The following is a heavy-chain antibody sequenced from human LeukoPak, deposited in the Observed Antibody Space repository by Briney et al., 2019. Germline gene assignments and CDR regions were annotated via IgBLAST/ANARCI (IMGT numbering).Heavy chain of an antibody. CDR1: GYAFTDYW. J-gene: IGHJ6*03. Sequence: PGESLKISCKASGYAFTDYWIGGARRIPGKGLACMGVIYPGDSDTKYSPSFQDQVTISADKSIRTAYLQLSSLKASDTAIYYCARHIEYWSGFPGFYMDVWGKGTPVTVS. CDR2: IYPGDSDT. D-gene: IGHD3-3*01. CDR3: ARHIEYWSGFPGFYMDV. V-gene: IGHV5-51*01.